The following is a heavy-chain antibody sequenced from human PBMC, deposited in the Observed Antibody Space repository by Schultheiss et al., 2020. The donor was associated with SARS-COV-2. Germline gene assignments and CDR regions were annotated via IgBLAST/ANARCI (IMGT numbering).Heavy chain of an antibody. CDR2: INPNSGGT. V-gene: IGHV1-2*02. Sequence: KISCKASGYTFTGYYMHWVRQAPGQGLEWMGWINPNSGGTNYAQKFQGRVTMTRDTSISTAYMELSRLRSDDTAVYYCARPRVAGFDAFDIWGQGTMVTVSS. CDR3: ARPRVAGFDAFDI. CDR1: GYTFTGYY. J-gene: IGHJ3*02. D-gene: IGHD6-19*01.